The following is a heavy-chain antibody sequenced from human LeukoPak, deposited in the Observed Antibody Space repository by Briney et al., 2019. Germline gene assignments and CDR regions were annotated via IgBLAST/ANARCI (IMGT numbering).Heavy chain of an antibody. V-gene: IGHV3-30-3*01. CDR2: ISYDGSNK. J-gene: IGHJ4*02. CDR1: GFTFSSYA. Sequence: GRSLGLSCAASGFTFSSYAMHWVRQAPGKGLEWVAVISYDGSNKYYADSVKGRFTISRDNSKNTLYLQMNSLRAEDTAVYYCARAPGGRTYYDFWSGPDYRGQETLVTVSS. D-gene: IGHD3-3*01. CDR3: ARAPGGRTYYDFWSGPDY.